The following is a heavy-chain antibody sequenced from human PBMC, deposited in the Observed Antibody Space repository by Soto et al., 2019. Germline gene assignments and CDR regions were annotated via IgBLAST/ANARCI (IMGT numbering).Heavy chain of an antibody. CDR2: INAGNGNT. CDR3: ARAHDFCSGYFAYYFDY. J-gene: IGHJ4*02. Sequence: ASVKVSCKASGYTFTSYAMHWVRQAPGQRLEWMGWINAGNGNTKYSQKFQGRVTITRDTSASTAYMELSSLRSEDTAVYYCARAHDFCSGYFAYYFDYWGQGTLVTVSS. D-gene: IGHD3-3*01. V-gene: IGHV1-3*01. CDR1: GYTFTSYA.